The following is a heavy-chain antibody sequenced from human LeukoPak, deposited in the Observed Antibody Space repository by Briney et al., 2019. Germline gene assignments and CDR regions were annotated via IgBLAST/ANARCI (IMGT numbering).Heavy chain of an antibody. D-gene: IGHD6-13*01. V-gene: IGHV1-2*02. CDR2: INPNSGGT. CDR1: GYTFTGYY. CDR3: ARGVAAAGTFPLLDYYYGMDV. Sequence: ASVKVSCKASGYTFTGYYMHWVRQAPGQGLEWMGWINPNSGGTNYAQKFQGRVTMTRNTSISTAYMELSSLRSEDTAVYYCARGVAAAGTFPLLDYYYGMDVWGQGTTVTVSS. J-gene: IGHJ6*02.